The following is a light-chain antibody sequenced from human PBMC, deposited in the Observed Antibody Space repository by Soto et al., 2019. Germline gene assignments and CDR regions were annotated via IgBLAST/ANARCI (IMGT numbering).Light chain of an antibody. CDR1: QSAGNF. CDR2: DAS. Sequence: EIVMTQSPATLSVSPGETASLSCRASQSAGNFLAWYQQKPGQAPRLLIYDASNRATGIPARFRGSGSGTDFTLTISSLEPEDFAVYYCQQRSNWPLTFGGGTKVEIK. J-gene: IGKJ4*01. CDR3: QQRSNWPLT. V-gene: IGKV3-11*01.